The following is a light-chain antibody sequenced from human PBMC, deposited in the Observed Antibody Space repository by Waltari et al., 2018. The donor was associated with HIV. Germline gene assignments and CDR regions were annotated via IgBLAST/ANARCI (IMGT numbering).Light chain of an antibody. CDR1: SGHRTYA. Sequence: QVVLTQSPSASAFLGASVKPTCTLSSGHRTYAIACPQQPPEKGPRYLAKVSNDGSHNKGDGIPDRFSGSSSGAERYLTISSLQSDDEADYYCQTWDSGIRVFGGGTRLTVL. CDR3: QTWDSGIRV. V-gene: IGLV4-69*01. CDR2: VSNDGSH. J-gene: IGLJ3*02.